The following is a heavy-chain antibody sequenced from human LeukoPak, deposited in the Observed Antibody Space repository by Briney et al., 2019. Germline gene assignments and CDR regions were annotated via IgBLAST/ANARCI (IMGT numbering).Heavy chain of an antibody. J-gene: IGHJ3*02. D-gene: IGHD3-10*01. CDR3: AKSNGYGLVDI. CDR2: ISTSGNT. CDR1: GGSINVYY. V-gene: IGHV4-4*07. Sequence: SETLSLTCTVSGGSINVYYWSWIRQPAGKGLQWIGRISTSGNTDYNPSLKSRVTISVDTSKNQFSLKLSSVTAADTAVYYCAKSNGYGLVDIWGQGTMVTVSS.